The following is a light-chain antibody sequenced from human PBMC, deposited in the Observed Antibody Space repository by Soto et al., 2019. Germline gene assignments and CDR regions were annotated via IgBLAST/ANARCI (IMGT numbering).Light chain of an antibody. CDR1: QSVSSN. Sequence: EIVMTQSPATLSVSPGERATLSCRAGQSVSSNLAWYQQKPGQAPRLLIYGASTRATGIPARFSGSGSGTEFTLTISSLQSEDFAVYYCQQYINWPSWTFGQVTKVDIK. CDR2: GAS. CDR3: QQYINWPSWT. V-gene: IGKV3-15*01. J-gene: IGKJ1*01.